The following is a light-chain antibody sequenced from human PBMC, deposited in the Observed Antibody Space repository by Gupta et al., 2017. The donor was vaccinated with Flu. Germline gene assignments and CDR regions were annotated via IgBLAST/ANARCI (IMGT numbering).Light chain of an antibody. V-gene: IGLV1-47*01. J-gene: IGLJ3*02. CDR3: AAWDDSLTGGV. CDR2: RND. Sequence: RVTISYSGSRSNIGSNDFSYYPQLQETAPKLLIYRNDQRPSGVPDRFSGSKSGTSAYLAISGLRSEDEADYYCAAWDDSLTGGVFGGGTKLTVL. CDR1: RSNIGSND.